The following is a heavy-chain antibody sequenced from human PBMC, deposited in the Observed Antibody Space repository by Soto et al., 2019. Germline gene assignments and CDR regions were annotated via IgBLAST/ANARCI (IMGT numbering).Heavy chain of an antibody. J-gene: IGHJ4*02. D-gene: IGHD3-10*01. CDR2: INPNSGGT. V-gene: IGHV1-2*04. CDR3: ARGGLWFGELVTRLRY. CDR1: GYTFTSYY. Sequence: GASVKVSCKACGYTFTSYYMHWVRQAPGQGLEWMGWINPNSGGTNYAQKFQGWVTMTRDTSISTAYMELSRLRSDDTAVYYCARGGLWFGELVTRLRYWGQGTLVTVSS.